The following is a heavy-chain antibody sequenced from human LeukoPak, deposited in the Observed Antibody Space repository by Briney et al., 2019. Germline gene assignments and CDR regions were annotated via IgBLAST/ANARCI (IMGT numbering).Heavy chain of an antibody. CDR1: GFTFEDYA. D-gene: IGHD3-3*01. CDR3: AKDLPQYYDFWSGYYGGFDY. V-gene: IGHV3-43*02. J-gene: IGHJ4*02. CDR2: ISGDGGNI. Sequence: QPGGSLRHSCAASGFTFEDYAMHWVRQAPGKGLEWVSLISGDGGNIYYAESVKGRFTISRDNSKNSLYLQMNSLRTEDTALYYCAKDLPQYYDFWSGYYGGFDYWGQGTLVTVSS.